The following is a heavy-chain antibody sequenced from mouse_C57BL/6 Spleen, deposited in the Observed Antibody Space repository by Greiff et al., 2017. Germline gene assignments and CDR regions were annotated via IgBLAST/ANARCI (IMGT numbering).Heavy chain of an antibody. D-gene: IGHD2-5*01. CDR1: GYAFSSSW. CDR2: IYPGDGDT. CDR3: ARSPYSNYPSWSSY. J-gene: IGHJ3*01. Sequence: VQLQQSGPELVKPGASVKISCKASGYAFSSSWMNWVKQRPGKGLEWIGRIYPGDGDTTNNGKFKGKATLTADKSSSPAYMQRSSLTSEDSAVYFCARSPYSNYPSWSSYWGPGTLVTVAA. V-gene: IGHV1-82*01.